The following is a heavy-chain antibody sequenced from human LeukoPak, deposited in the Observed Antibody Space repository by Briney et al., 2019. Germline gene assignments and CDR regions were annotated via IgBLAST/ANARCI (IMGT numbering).Heavy chain of an antibody. CDR3: AREAAAGPNFDY. D-gene: IGHD6-13*01. Sequence: GGSLRLSCAASGFTFSSYAMSWVRQAPGKGLEWVANIKQDGSEKYYVDSVKGRFTISRDNAKNSLYLQMNSLRAEDTAVYYCAREAAAGPNFDYWGQGTLVTVSS. J-gene: IGHJ4*02. V-gene: IGHV3-7*01. CDR2: IKQDGSEK. CDR1: GFTFSSYA.